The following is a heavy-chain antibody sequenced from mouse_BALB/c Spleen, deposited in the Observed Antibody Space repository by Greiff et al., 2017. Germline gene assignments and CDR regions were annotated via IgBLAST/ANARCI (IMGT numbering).Heavy chain of an antibody. CDR2: ISSGSSTI. Sequence: EVMLVESGGGLVQPGGSRKLSCAASGFTFSSFGMHWVRQAPEKGLEWVAYISSGSSTIYYADTVKGRFTISRDNPKNTLFLQMTSLRSEDTAMYYCARSDYYGSSPYYWGQGTTLTVSS. CDR3: ARSDYYGSSPYY. D-gene: IGHD1-1*01. V-gene: IGHV5-17*02. CDR1: GFTFSSFG. J-gene: IGHJ2*01.